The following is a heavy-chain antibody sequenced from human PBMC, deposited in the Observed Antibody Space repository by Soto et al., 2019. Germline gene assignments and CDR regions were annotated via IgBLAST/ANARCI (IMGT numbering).Heavy chain of an antibody. J-gene: IGHJ6*02. CDR1: GYSLSSHW. CDR2: VDPSDSYT. V-gene: IGHV5-10-1*01. D-gene: IGHD2-2*01. CDR3: ASSPRGYCSSTSCRELGNYYGMDV. Sequence: PGGSLKISRKGSGYSLSSHWIAWGGQMPRKGPGGVGGVDPSDSYTNYSPSFQGHVTISADKSISTAYLQWSSLKASDTAMYYCASSPRGYCSSTSCRELGNYYGMDVWGQGTTVTVSS.